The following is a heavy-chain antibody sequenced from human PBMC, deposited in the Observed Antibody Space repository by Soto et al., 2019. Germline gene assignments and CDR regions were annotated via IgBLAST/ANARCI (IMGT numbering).Heavy chain of an antibody. J-gene: IGHJ3*02. CDR3: AKDNPYHAFDI. CDR2: ISYDGSKK. D-gene: IGHD2-2*01. Sequence: PGGSLRLSCAASGFTFSTNGMHWVRQAPGEGLEWVALISYDGSKKSYADSAKGRFTIFRDNIKNTLYLQMNGLGPEDTAVYYCAKDNPYHAFDILGQGTMVTVSS. V-gene: IGHV3-30*18. CDR1: GFTFSTNG.